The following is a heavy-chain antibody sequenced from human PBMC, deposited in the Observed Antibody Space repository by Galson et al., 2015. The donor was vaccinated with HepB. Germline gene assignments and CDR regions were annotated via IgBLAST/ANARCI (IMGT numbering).Heavy chain of an antibody. J-gene: IGHJ4*02. Sequence: SLRLSCAASGFTFSSYSMNWVRQAPGKGLEWVSYISSSSSTIYYADSVKGRFTISRDNAKNSLYLQMNSLRDEDTAVYYCARGGIDFWSGYYAVQFDYWGQGTLVTVSS. V-gene: IGHV3-48*02. CDR1: GFTFSSYS. D-gene: IGHD3-3*01. CDR2: ISSSSSTI. CDR3: ARGGIDFWSGYYAVQFDY.